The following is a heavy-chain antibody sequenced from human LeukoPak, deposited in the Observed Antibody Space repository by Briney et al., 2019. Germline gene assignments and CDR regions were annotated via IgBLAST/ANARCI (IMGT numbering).Heavy chain of an antibody. V-gene: IGHV3-23*01. CDR3: AKELVSRSSLTFDS. CDR2: IGGSVDYT. J-gene: IGHJ4*02. D-gene: IGHD6-13*01. CDR1: GFTFSSNA. Sequence: GGSLRLSCAASGFTFSSNAMAWVRQAPGKGLEWVSAIGGSVDYTFYAESVKGRFTTSRDNSKNTLYLQMSGLRVEDTAVYYCAKELVSRSSLTFDSGAREPWSPSPQ.